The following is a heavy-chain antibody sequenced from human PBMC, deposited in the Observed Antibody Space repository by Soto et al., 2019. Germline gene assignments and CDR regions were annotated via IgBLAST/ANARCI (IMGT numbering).Heavy chain of an antibody. CDR3: ARGRGPNCYYYYMDV. Sequence: SQTLSLTCAVSGGSFSGYYWSWIRQPPGKGLEWIGEINHSGSTNYNPSLKSRVTISVDTPKNQFSLKLSSVTAADTAVYYWARGRGPNCYYYYMDVWGKGTTVTVSS. J-gene: IGHJ6*03. CDR1: GGSFSGYY. CDR2: INHSGST. V-gene: IGHV4-34*01.